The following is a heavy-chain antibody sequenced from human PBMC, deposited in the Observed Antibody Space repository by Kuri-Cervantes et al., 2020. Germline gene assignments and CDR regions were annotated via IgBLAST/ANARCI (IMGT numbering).Heavy chain of an antibody. CDR2: IYHSGST. CDR1: GYSISSSNW. V-gene: IGHV4-28*03. CDR3: ARGPWLTTVTTGFDY. Sequence: SQTLSLTCAVSGYSISSSNWWGWIRQPPGKGLEWIGYIYHSGSTYYNPSLKSRVTISVDRSKNQFSLKLSSVTAADTAVYYCARGPWLTTVTTGFDYWGQGTLVTVSS. J-gene: IGHJ4*02. D-gene: IGHD4-17*01.